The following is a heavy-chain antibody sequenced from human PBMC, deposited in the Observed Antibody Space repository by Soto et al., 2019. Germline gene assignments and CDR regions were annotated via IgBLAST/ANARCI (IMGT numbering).Heavy chain of an antibody. CDR2: MNTNTNTT. D-gene: IGHD6-6*01. J-gene: IGHJ5*02. CDR1: GCTFTNND. CDR3: AREVVETSSLWLDP. Sequence: ASVKVSCKASGCTFTNNDINWVRQAPGQGLEWIGWMNTNTNTTDSAEAFEGRVSLAWDTSISTAYMQLNSPKIDDTAVYYCAREVVETSSLWLDPWGQGTLVTVSS. V-gene: IGHV1-8*01.